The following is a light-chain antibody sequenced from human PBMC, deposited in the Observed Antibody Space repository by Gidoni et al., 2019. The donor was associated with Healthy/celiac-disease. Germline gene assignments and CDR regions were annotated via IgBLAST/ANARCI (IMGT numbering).Light chain of an antibody. CDR2: KAS. V-gene: IGKV1-5*03. CDR3: QPYT. J-gene: IGKJ2*01. Sequence: PKLLIYKASSLESVVPSRFSGSGSGTEFTLTISSLQPDDFATYYCQPYTFGQXTKLEIK.